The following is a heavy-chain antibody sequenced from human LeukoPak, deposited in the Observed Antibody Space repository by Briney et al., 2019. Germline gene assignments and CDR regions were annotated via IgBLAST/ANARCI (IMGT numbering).Heavy chain of an antibody. CDR1: GYTFTGYY. J-gene: IGHJ4*02. Sequence: ASVKVSCKASGYTFTGYYMHWVRQAPGQGLEWMGWIDPNSGGTNYAQKFQGRVTMTRDTSISTAYMELSRLRSDDTAVYYCASRAPVLLWFGELYGGFDYWGQGTLVTVSS. D-gene: IGHD3-10*01. V-gene: IGHV1-2*02. CDR3: ASRAPVLLWFGELYGGFDY. CDR2: IDPNSGGT.